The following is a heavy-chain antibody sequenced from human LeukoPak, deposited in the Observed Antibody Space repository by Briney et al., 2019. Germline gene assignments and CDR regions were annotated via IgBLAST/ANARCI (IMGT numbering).Heavy chain of an antibody. J-gene: IGHJ4*02. D-gene: IGHD2-21*01. CDR1: GFTFSSYS. Sequence: GGSLRLSCAASGFTFSSYSMNWVRQAPGKGLEWVSYISSSSSTIYYADPVKGRFTISRDNAKNSLYLQMNSLRAEDTAVYYCASDPTRYCGGGRCDYWGQGTLVTVSS. CDR2: ISSSSSTI. V-gene: IGHV3-48*01. CDR3: ASDPTRYCGGGRCDY.